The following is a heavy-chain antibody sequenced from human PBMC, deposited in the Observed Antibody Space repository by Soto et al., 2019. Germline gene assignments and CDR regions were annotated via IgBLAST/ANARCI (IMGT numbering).Heavy chain of an antibody. CDR2: ISGSGGST. CDR3: AKDRAYYDFWSGKRDYYYVMAV. D-gene: IGHD3-3*01. V-gene: IGHV3-23*01. Sequence: SWVSQDQGKGLEWVSAISGSGGSTYYADSVKGRFTISRDNSKNTLYLQMNSLRAEDTAVYYCAKDRAYYDFWSGKRDYYYVMAVLRKGTTV. J-gene: IGHJ6*03.